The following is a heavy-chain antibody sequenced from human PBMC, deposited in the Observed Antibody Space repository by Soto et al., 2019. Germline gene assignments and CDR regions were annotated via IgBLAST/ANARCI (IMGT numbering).Heavy chain of an antibody. J-gene: IGHJ6*02. D-gene: IGHD3-9*01. Sequence: ASVKVSCKASGYTFTSYYMHWVRQAPGQGLEWMGIINPSGGSTSYAQKFQGRVTMTRDTSTSTVYMELSSLRSEDTAVYYCARVGKPGGRYDILTGSYGMDVWGQGTTVTVS. CDR3: ARVGKPGGRYDILTGSYGMDV. CDR2: INPSGGST. CDR1: GYTFTSYY. V-gene: IGHV1-46*01.